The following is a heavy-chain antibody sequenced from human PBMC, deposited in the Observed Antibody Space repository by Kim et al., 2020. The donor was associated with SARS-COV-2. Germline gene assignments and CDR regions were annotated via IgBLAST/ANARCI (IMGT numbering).Heavy chain of an antibody. CDR3: AEDRVRAGCSSTSCYEKGFWYVDL. V-gene: IGHV3-9*01. CDR2: IRWNRGSI. CDR1: GFTFDDYA. J-gene: IGHJ2*01. D-gene: IGHD2-2*01. Sequence: GGSLRLSCAASGFTFDDYAMHWVRQAPGKGLEWVSGIRWNRGSIGYADSVKGRFTISRDNAKNSLYLQMNSLRAEYTALYYCAEDRVRAGCSSTSCYEKGFWYVDLWGRGALVTVSS.